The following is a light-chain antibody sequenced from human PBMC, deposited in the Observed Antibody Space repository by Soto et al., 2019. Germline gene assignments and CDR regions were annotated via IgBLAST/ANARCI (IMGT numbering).Light chain of an antibody. CDR3: QHRSNWTPLT. J-gene: IGKJ4*01. CDR2: DAS. CDR1: QSVSSY. Sequence: EIVLTQSPATLSLSPGERATLSCRASQSVSSYLAWYQQKPGQAPRLLIYDASNRATGIPARFSGSGSETDFTLTISSLEPEDFAVHYCQHRSNWTPLTLGAGTKVDIK. V-gene: IGKV3-11*01.